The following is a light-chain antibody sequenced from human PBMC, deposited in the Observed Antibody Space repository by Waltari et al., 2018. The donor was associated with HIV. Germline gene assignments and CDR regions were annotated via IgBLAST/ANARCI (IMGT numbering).Light chain of an antibody. CDR3: HQYAGLPRT. CDR2: GAS. J-gene: IGKJ2*01. Sequence: EIVLTQSPGTLSLSPGGRATLSCRASQSVTGSHLAWYQQRPGQPPRLLVYGASSRATGIPDRFSGSGSGTDFTLTITRLEPEDFAVYYCHQYAGLPRTFGQGTKLEIK. CDR1: QSVTGSH. V-gene: IGKV3-20*01.